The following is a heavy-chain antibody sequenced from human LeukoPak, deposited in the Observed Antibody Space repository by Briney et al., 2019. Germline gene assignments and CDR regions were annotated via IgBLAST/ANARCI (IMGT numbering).Heavy chain of an antibody. CDR3: ARDAPAVPYYYYGMDV. Sequence: ASVKVSCKASGYTFTSYGISWMRQAPGQGLEWMVWISAYNGNTNYAQKLQGRVTMTTDTSTCTAYMELRSLRSDDTAVYYCARDAPAVPYYYYGMDVWGQGTTVTVSS. D-gene: IGHD2-2*01. CDR1: GYTFTSYG. J-gene: IGHJ6*02. V-gene: IGHV1-18*01. CDR2: ISAYNGNT.